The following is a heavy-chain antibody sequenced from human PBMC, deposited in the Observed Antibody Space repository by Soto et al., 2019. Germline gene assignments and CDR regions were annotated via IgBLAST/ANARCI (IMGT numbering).Heavy chain of an antibody. CDR1: GFTFSNYW. D-gene: IGHD5-18*01. J-gene: IGHJ4*02. Sequence: GGSLRLSCAASGFTFSNYWIHWVRQVPGRGLVWVSRIDHDGIGTSYADSVKGRFTISRDNSKNALYLQMYSLRAEDTAVYYCASATGYSYGYPYWGQGTLVTVSS. CDR3: ASATGYSYGYPY. V-gene: IGHV3-74*01. CDR2: IDHDGIGT.